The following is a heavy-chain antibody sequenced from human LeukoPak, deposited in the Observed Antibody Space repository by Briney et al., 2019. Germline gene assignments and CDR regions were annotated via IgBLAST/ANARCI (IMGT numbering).Heavy chain of an antibody. V-gene: IGHV4-34*01. Sequence: PSETLSLTCAVYGGSFSGYYWSWIRQPPGKGLQWIGEINHSGSTNYNPSLKSRVTISVDTSKNQFSLKLSSVTAADTAVYYCARSGFSYYYYYMDVWGKGTTLTVSS. J-gene: IGHJ6*03. CDR2: INHSGST. CDR1: GGSFSGYY. CDR3: ARSGFSYYYYYMDV. D-gene: IGHD3-10*01.